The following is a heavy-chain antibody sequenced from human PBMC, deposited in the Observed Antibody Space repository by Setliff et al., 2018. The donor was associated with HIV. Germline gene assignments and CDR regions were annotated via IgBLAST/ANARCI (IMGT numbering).Heavy chain of an antibody. CDR2: IYHSGTT. V-gene: IGHV4-38-2*01. D-gene: IGHD5-12*01. CDR3: ARHGAYEAYYDYMDV. CDR1: GYSISSGHY. Sequence: SETLSLTCAVSGYSISSGHYWGWIRQPPGKGLEWIGRIYHSGTTYDNPSLKSRVTISVDTSKNQFSLKLSSVTAADQAGYYCARHGAYEAYYDYMDVWGKGTTVTVSS. J-gene: IGHJ6*03.